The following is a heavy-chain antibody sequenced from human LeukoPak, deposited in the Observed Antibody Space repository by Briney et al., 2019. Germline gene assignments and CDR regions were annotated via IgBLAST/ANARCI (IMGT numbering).Heavy chain of an antibody. V-gene: IGHV3-30*11. CDR3: VRGRFYYDTSGYFDY. CDR1: GFTFSSYA. CDR2: ISYDGTDK. Sequence: GGSLRLSCAASGFTFSSYAFHWVRQAPGKGLDWVALISYDGTDKYYADSVKGRFTVSRDNSKNTLYLQMNSLRPEDTAVYYCVRGRFYYDTSGYFDYWGQGTLVTVSS. D-gene: IGHD3-22*01. J-gene: IGHJ4*02.